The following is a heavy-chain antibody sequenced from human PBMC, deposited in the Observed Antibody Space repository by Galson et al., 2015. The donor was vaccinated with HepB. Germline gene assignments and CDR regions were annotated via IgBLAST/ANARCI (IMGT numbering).Heavy chain of an antibody. Sequence: QSGAEVKKPGESLRISCKGSGYSFTSYWISWVRQMPGKGLEWMGRIDPSDSYTNYSPSFQGHVTISADKSISTAYLQWSSLKASDTAMYYCARHTLRAPEDYDILTGYYITLPDYWGQGTLVTVSS. CDR1: GYSFTSYW. V-gene: IGHV5-10-1*01. CDR2: IDPSDSYT. CDR3: ARHTLRAPEDYDILTGYYITLPDY. J-gene: IGHJ4*02. D-gene: IGHD3-9*01.